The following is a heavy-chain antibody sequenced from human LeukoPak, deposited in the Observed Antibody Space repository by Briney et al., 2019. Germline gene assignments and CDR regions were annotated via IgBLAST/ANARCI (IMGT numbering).Heavy chain of an antibody. CDR2: INPHSGGT. CDR3: ARVGYCSTGNCYSDWFDP. V-gene: IGHV1-2*02. D-gene: IGHD2-15*01. Sequence: ASVKVSCKASGYTFTGYYVHWARQAPGQGLEWMGWINPHSGGTNYAQKFQGRVTMTRDTSISTAYMELSRLRFGDTAVYYCARVGYCSTGNCYSDWFDPWGQGTLVTVSS. CDR1: GYTFTGYY. J-gene: IGHJ5*02.